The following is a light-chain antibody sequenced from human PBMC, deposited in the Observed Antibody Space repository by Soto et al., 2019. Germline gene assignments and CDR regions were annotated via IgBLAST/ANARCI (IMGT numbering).Light chain of an antibody. CDR3: QRYNNWPLT. V-gene: IGKV3-15*01. J-gene: IGKJ4*01. CDR2: DSS. Sequence: EIVLTQSPAALSVSPGERVTLSCRASQGIGSTLAWYQQKPGQTPRLLSYDSSTRAIGIPARFSGSRSGTEFTLTINGLQSEDFAVYYCQRYNNWPLTFGGGTKVEIK. CDR1: QGIGST.